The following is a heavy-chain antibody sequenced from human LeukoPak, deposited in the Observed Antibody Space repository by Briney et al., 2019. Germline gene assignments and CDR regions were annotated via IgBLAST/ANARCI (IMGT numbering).Heavy chain of an antibody. CDR1: GFTFSSYS. D-gene: IGHD3-22*01. V-gene: IGHV3-21*01. Sequence: GGSLRLSCAASGFTFSSYSMNWVRQAPGKGLEWVSSISSSSSYIYYADSVKGRFTISRDNAKNSLYLQMNSLRAEDTAVYYCARSGQYYYDSSGYYPDYWGQGTLVTVSS. J-gene: IGHJ4*02. CDR2: ISSSSSYI. CDR3: ARSGQYYYDSSGYYPDY.